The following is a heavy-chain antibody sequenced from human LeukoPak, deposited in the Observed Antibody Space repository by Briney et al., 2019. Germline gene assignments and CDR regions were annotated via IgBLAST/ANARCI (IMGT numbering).Heavy chain of an antibody. V-gene: IGHV3-11*01. CDR2: ISSSGSTI. J-gene: IGHJ3*02. D-gene: IGHD5-12*01. CDR1: GFTFSDYY. CDR3: AGGSGYSGYDSAFDI. Sequence: GGSLRLSCAASGFTFSDYYMSWIRQAPGKGLEWVSYISSSGSTIYYADSVKGRFTISRDNSKNTLYLQMNSLRAEDTAVYYCAGGSGYSGYDSAFDIWGQGTMVTVSS.